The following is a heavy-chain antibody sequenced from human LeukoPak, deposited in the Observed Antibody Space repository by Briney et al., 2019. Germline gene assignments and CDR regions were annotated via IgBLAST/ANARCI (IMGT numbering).Heavy chain of an antibody. J-gene: IGHJ4*02. CDR3: AKDFGSGNYGRTAGFSMFDY. D-gene: IGHD3-10*01. Sequence: PGGSLRLSCAASGFRFDDYAMHWVRQAPGKGLEWVSGISWNSGTLAYADSVKGRFTISRDNAKNSLYLQMNSLRAEDTALYYCAKDFGSGNYGRTAGFSMFDYWGQGTLVTVSS. CDR2: ISWNSGTL. V-gene: IGHV3-9*01. CDR1: GFRFDDYA.